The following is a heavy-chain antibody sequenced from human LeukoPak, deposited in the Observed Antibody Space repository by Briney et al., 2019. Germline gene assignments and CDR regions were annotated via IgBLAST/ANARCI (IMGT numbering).Heavy chain of an antibody. CDR1: GFSLSNYA. D-gene: IGHD3-10*01. CDR3: ARDHGGFDY. V-gene: IGHV3-48*04. Sequence: GGSLRLSCAASGFSLSNYAVNWVRQAPGKGLEWVSYISSSGSTIYYADSVKGRFTISRDNAKNSLYLQMNSLRAEDTAVYYCARDHGGFDYWGQGTLVTVSS. CDR2: ISSSGSTI. J-gene: IGHJ4*02.